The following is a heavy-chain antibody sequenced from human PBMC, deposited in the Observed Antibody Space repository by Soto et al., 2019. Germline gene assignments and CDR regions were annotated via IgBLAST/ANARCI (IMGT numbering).Heavy chain of an antibody. CDR3: ATYRGSRWYFDY. CDR1: GGSISSGGYY. Sequence: VQLQESGPGLVKPSQTLSLTCTVSGGSISSGGYYWNWIRQYPGKGLEWIGYIYYSGSTYYNPSLRSRVTISVDTSTNQFSPRLSSVTAADTAVYYCATYRGSRWYFDYWGQGTLVTVSS. V-gene: IGHV4-31*03. J-gene: IGHJ4*02. D-gene: IGHD1-26*01. CDR2: IYYSGST.